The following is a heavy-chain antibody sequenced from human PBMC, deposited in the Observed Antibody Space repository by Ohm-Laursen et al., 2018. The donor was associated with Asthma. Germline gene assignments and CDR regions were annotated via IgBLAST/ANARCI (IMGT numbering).Heavy chain of an antibody. V-gene: IGHV4-31*03. Sequence: TLSLTCTVSGGSITSGPFYWGWIRQHPGKGLEWIGYIFQTGSSYYNPSLKSRVSISVDTSKNQFPLRVSSVTAADTAVYYCARDPGYYDFWRGAFDIWGQGTMVTVSS. D-gene: IGHD3-3*01. CDR2: IFQTGSS. CDR3: ARDPGYYDFWRGAFDI. CDR1: GGSITSGPFY. J-gene: IGHJ3*02.